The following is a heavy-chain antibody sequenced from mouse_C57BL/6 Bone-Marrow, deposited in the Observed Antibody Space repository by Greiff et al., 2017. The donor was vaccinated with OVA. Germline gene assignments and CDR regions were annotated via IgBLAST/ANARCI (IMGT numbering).Heavy chain of an antibody. V-gene: IGHV1-4*01. CDR2: INPSSGYT. Sequence: QVQLKQSGAELARPGASVKMSCKASGYTFTSYTMHWVKQRPGQGLEWIGYINPSSGYTKYNQKFKDKATLTADKSSSTAYMQLSSLTSEDSAVYYCARREGDERWYFDVWGTGTTVTVSS. D-gene: IGHD3-3*01. J-gene: IGHJ1*03. CDR3: ARREGDERWYFDV. CDR1: GYTFTSYT.